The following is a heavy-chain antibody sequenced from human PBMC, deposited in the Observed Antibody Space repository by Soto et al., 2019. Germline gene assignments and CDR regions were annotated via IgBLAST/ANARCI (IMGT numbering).Heavy chain of an antibody. CDR2: ISTSGSYI. CDR1: GFTFSTYN. J-gene: IGHJ3*02. D-gene: IGHD4-17*01. Sequence: EVQLVESGGGLVKPEESLRLSCAASGFTFSTYNMKWVRQAPGKGLEWVSSISTSGSYIFYAGSVRGRFTIFRDDAKNSLQLQMNSLRAEDTAVYYCATIGDRDGVDIWGQGTTVIVSS. CDR3: ATIGDRDGVDI. V-gene: IGHV3-21*06.